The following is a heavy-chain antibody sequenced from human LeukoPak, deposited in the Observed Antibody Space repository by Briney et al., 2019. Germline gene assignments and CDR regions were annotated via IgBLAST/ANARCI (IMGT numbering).Heavy chain of an antibody. Sequence: SETLSLTCTVSGYSISSGYYWGWLRQPPGKGLQWIGSIYHSGSTYYNPSLKSRVTISVDTSKNQFSLKLSSVTAADTAVYYCARTGIVGATVYWGQGTLVTVSS. D-gene: IGHD1-26*01. J-gene: IGHJ4*02. CDR2: IYHSGST. CDR3: ARTGIVGATVY. V-gene: IGHV4-38-2*02. CDR1: GYSISSGYY.